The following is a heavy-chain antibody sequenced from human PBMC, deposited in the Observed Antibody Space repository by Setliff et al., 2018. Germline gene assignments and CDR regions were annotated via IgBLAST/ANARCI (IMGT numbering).Heavy chain of an antibody. D-gene: IGHD1-26*01. V-gene: IGHV4-61*09. J-gene: IGHJ5*01. CDR2: IDASWTN. Sequence: SETLSLTCTVSGDSINSRTNYWSWIRQPAGKGPEWIGHIDASWTNDYNPALKSRVTISLETSKNQFSLRLTSVTAADTAVYYCARSYHLVLTNWFDAWGHGTLVTVSS. CDR1: GDSINSRTNY. CDR3: ARSYHLVLTNWFDA.